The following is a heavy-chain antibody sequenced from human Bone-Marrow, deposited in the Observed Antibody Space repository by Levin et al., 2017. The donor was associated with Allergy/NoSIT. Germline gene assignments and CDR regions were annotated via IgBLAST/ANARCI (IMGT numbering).Heavy chain of an antibody. CDR2: IRGSGERS. V-gene: IGHV3-23*01. CDR3: VKQSRGELLWSFFDF. CDR1: GFTFSNSA. Sequence: PGGSLRLSCAASGFTFSNSAMSWVRQAPGKGLEWVSAIRGSGERSFYADSVQGRFTVSRDRSMHTLSLQMGSLRADDSAVYYCVKQSRGELLWSFFDFWGQGVLVTVSS. D-gene: IGHD3-10*01. J-gene: IGHJ4*02.